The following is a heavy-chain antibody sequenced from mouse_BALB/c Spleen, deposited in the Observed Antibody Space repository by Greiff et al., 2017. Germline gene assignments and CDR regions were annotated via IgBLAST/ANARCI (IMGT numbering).Heavy chain of an antibody. J-gene: IGHJ2*01. V-gene: IGHV5-6*01. CDR3: ARDSSGYPYFDY. CDR1: GFTFSSYG. Sequence: EVKVVESGGDLVKPGGSLKLSCAASGFTFSSYGMSWVRQTPDKRLEWVATISSGGSYTYYPDSVKGRFTISRDNAKNTLYLQMSSLKSEDTAMYYCARDSSGYPYFDYWGQGTTLTVSS. CDR2: ISSGGSYT. D-gene: IGHD3-2*01.